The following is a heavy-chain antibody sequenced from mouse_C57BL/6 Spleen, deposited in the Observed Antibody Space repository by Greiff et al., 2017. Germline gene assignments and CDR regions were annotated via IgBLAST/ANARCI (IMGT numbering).Heavy chain of an antibody. CDR1: GYTFTSYW. J-gene: IGHJ2*01. V-gene: IGHV1-53*01. CDR3: ARSGYGSSRYYFDY. D-gene: IGHD1-1*01. Sequence: QVQLQQPGTELVKPGASVKLSCKASGYTFTSYWMHWVKQRPGQGLEWIGNINPSNGGTNSNEKFKSKATLTVDKSSSTAYMQLSSLTSEDSAVYYCARSGYGSSRYYFDYWGQGTTLTVSS. CDR2: INPSNGGT.